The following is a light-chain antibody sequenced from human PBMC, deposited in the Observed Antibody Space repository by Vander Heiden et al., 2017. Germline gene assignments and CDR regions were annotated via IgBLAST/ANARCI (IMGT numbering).Light chain of an antibody. V-gene: IGKV1-33*01. J-gene: IGKJ2*01. CDR1: QDISNY. CDR2: DAS. Sequence: DIQMTQSPSSLSASVGDRVTITCQASQDISNYLNWYQQKPGKAPKLLIYDASNLETGVPSRFSGSGSGTDFTFTISSLQPEDIATYYCQQYDNLPYTFGKGTKLRSN. CDR3: QQYDNLPYT.